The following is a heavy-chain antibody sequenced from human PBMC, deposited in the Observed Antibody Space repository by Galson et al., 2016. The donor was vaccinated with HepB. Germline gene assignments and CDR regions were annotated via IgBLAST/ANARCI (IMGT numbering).Heavy chain of an antibody. CDR2: IIPIFGTA. CDR1: GGTFSSYA. Sequence: SVKVSCKASGGTFSSYAISWVRQAPGQGLEWMGGIIPIFGTANYAQKFQGRVTITADESTSTAYMELSRLRSEDQAVYYCARGLGTIFGVVITDYYYYGMDVWGQGTTVTVSS. CDR3: ARGLGTIFGVVITDYYYYGMDV. D-gene: IGHD3-3*01. J-gene: IGHJ6*02. V-gene: IGHV1-69*13.